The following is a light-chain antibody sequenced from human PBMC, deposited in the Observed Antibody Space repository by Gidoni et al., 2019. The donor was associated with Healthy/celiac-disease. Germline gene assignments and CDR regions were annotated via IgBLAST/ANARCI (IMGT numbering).Light chain of an antibody. Sequence: EIVLTQSPGTLSLSPGERATLSCRASQSVSSSYLAWYQQKPGHAPRLLIYGASSRATGIPDRFSGSGSGTDFTLTISRLDPEDFAVYYCQQYGSSPGFTFGPGTKVDIK. J-gene: IGKJ3*01. CDR2: GAS. V-gene: IGKV3-20*01. CDR3: QQYGSSPGFT. CDR1: QSVSSSY.